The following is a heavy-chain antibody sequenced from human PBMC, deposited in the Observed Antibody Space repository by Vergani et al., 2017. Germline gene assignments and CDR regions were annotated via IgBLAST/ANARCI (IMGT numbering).Heavy chain of an antibody. Sequence: QLQLQESGPGLVKPSETLSLTCTVSGGSISSSSYYWGWIRQPPGKGLEWIGSIYYSGSTYYNPSLKSRVTISVDTSKNQFSLKLSSVTAADTAVYYCARDTAAAGNGFDPWGQGTLVTVSS. V-gene: IGHV4-39*02. CDR3: ARDTAAAGNGFDP. D-gene: IGHD6-13*01. CDR1: GGSISSSSYY. J-gene: IGHJ5*02. CDR2: IYYSGST.